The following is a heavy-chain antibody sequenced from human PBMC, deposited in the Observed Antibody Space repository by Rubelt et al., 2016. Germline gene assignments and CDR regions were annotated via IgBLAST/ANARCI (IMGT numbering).Heavy chain of an antibody. CDR3: ASRGRYYGSGSYPPRTGIVDY. D-gene: IGHD3-10*01. CDR1: GGSFSGYY. Sequence: QVQLQQWGAGLLKPSETLSLTCAVYGGSFSGYYWSWIRQPPGKGLEWIGEINHSGSTNYNPSLKRRVTLSVDTAKNQFSLKLSSVTAADTAVYYCASRGRYYGSGSYPPRTGIVDYWGQGTLVTVSS. J-gene: IGHJ4*02. V-gene: IGHV4-34*01. CDR2: INHSGST.